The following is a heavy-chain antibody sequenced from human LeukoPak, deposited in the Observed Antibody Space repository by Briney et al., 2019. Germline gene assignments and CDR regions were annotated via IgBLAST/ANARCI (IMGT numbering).Heavy chain of an antibody. CDR3: AGWGGSSNY. J-gene: IGHJ4*02. Sequence: GGSLRLSCAASGFTFSNNGMHWVRQAPGKGLEWVSGISWNSGSIGYADSVKGRFTISRDNAKNSLYLQMNSLRDEDTAMYYCAGWGGSSNYWGQGIVVTVSS. D-gene: IGHD3-10*01. CDR1: GFTFSNNG. V-gene: IGHV3-9*01. CDR2: ISWNSGSI.